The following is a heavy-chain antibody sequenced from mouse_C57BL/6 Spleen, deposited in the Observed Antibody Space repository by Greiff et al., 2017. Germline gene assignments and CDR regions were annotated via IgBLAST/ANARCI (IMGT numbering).Heavy chain of an antibody. Sequence: QVQLQQPGAELVKPGASVKMSCKASGYTFTSYWITWVKQRPGQGLEWIGDIYPGSGSTNYNEKFKSKATLTVDTSSRTAYMQLSSLTSEDSAVYYCARGRLRVGAWFAYWGQGTLVTVSA. CDR2: IYPGSGST. J-gene: IGHJ3*01. D-gene: IGHD3-2*02. CDR3: ARGRLRVGAWFAY. V-gene: IGHV1-55*01. CDR1: GYTFTSYW.